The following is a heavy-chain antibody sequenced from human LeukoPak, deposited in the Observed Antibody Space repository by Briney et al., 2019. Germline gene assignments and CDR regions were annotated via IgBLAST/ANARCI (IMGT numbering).Heavy chain of an antibody. V-gene: IGHV3-30*02. CDR1: GFTFSSYS. Sequence: GGSLRLSCAASGFTFSSYSMNWVRQAPGKGLEWVAFIRYDGSNKYYADSAKGRFTISRDNSKSALYLQMNSLRAEDTAVYYCAKCILTGYYKGYMDVWGKGTTVTISS. J-gene: IGHJ6*03. D-gene: IGHD3-9*01. CDR3: AKCILTGYYKGYMDV. CDR2: IRYDGSNK.